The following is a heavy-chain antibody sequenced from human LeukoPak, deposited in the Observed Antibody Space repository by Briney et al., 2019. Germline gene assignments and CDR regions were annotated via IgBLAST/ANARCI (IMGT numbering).Heavy chain of an antibody. J-gene: IGHJ1*01. Sequence: SETLSLTCAVYGGSFSGYYWSWIRQPPGKGLEWIGEINHSGSTNYNPSLKSRVTISVDTSKNQFSLKLSSVTAEDTAVYYCARGRRQQAFQHWGQGTLVTVSS. V-gene: IGHV4-34*01. D-gene: IGHD6-13*01. CDR1: GGSFSGYY. CDR2: INHSGST. CDR3: ARGRRQQAFQH.